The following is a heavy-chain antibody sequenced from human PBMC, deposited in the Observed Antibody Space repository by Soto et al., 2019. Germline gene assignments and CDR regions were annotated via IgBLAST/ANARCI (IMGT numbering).Heavy chain of an antibody. CDR1: GFTFSSYG. V-gene: IGHV3-30*19. CDR2: IWYDGSNK. J-gene: IGHJ6*02. Sequence: SCAASGFTFSSYGMHWVRQAPGKGLEWVAVIWYDGSNKYYADSVKGRFTISRDNSRNTLYLQMDSLRADDTAVYYCARGTYELVVDANSSPLYYYGADVWGQGTTVTVSS. D-gene: IGHD2-2*01. CDR3: ARGTYELVVDANSSPLYYYGADV.